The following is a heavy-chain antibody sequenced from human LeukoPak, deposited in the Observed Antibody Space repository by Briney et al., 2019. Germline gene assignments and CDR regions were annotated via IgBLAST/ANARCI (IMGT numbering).Heavy chain of an antibody. J-gene: IGHJ4*02. V-gene: IGHV3-23*01. CDR1: GFTFSSYA. CDR3: AKEVEQQLAKY. D-gene: IGHD6-13*01. Sequence: GGSLRLSCAASGFTFSSYAMSWVRQAPGEGLEWVSVISGSGDSTYYGDSVKGRFTISRDNSKNTMYLQMNSLRAEDTAVYYCAKEVEQQLAKYWGQGTLVTVSS. CDR2: ISGSGDST.